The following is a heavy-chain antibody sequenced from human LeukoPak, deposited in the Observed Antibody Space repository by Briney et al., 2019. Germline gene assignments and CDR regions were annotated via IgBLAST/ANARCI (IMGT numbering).Heavy chain of an antibody. D-gene: IGHD6-13*01. Sequence: SETLSLTCTVSGGSISSYYWSWIRQPPGKGLEWIGYIYYSGFTNYNPSLKSRVTISLDTSKNQFSLKLSSVTAADTAVYYCARQRSSSFGEFDIWGQGTMVTVSS. J-gene: IGHJ3*02. CDR2: IYYSGFT. V-gene: IGHV4-59*08. CDR1: GGSISSYY. CDR3: ARQRSSSFGEFDI.